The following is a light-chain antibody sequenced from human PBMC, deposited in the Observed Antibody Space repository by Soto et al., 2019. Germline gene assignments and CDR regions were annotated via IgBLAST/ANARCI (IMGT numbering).Light chain of an antibody. CDR2: DAS. J-gene: IGKJ3*01. CDR1: QDIGKY. Sequence: DIQMTQSPSSLSASVGDRVTITCQASQDIGKYLSWYQQKPGKAPKLLIYDASNFETGAPPRFSGSGSGTDFTLTVSGLQPEDVGTYYCQHYDNLPFTFGPGTKVDIK. V-gene: IGKV1-33*01. CDR3: QHYDNLPFT.